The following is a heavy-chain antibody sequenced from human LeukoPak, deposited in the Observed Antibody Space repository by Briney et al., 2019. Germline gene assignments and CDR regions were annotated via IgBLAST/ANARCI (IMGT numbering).Heavy chain of an antibody. CDR1: GFTFSNYA. J-gene: IGHJ4*02. D-gene: IGHD6-19*01. V-gene: IGHV3-23*01. CDR2: ISGSGGST. CDR3: APSGWVDY. Sequence: PGGSLRLSCAASGFTFSNYAMNWVRQAPGKGLEWVSAISGSGGSTYYADSVKGRFTISGDNSKNTLYLQMNSLRAEDTAVYYSAPSGWVDYWGQGTLVTVSS.